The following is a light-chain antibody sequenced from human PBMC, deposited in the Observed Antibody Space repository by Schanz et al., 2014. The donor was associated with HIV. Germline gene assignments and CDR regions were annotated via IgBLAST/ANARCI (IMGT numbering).Light chain of an antibody. Sequence: QSVLTQPPSVSAAPGQKVTISCSGSSSNIGNNYVSWYQQFPGTAPKLLIYGDTNRPSGVPDRFSGSKSGTSASLAISGLQSEDEADYYCAAWDDNLSGVVFGGGTKLTVL. CDR3: AAWDDNLSGVV. CDR2: GDT. V-gene: IGLV1-47*02. CDR1: SSNIGNNY. J-gene: IGLJ3*02.